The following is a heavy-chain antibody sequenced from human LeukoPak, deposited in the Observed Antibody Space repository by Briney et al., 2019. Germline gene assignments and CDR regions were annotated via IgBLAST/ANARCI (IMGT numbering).Heavy chain of an antibody. CDR3: ARGQSSSWYVYYYYYYMDV. Sequence: ASVKVSCKASGYTFTSYDINWVRQATGQGLEWMGWMNPNSGNTGYAQKFQGRVTITRNTSISTAYMELSSLRSEDTAVYYCARGQSSSWYVYYYYYYMDVWGKGTTVTVSS. J-gene: IGHJ6*03. V-gene: IGHV1-8*03. CDR2: MNPNSGNT. D-gene: IGHD6-13*01. CDR1: GYTFTSYD.